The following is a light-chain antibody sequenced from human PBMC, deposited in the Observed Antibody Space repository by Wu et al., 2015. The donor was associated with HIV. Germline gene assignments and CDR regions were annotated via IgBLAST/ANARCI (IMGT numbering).Light chain of an antibody. J-gene: IGKJ3*01. CDR2: DAS. V-gene: IGKV3-11*01. Sequence: EIVLTQSPATLSLSPGERATLSCRASQSVSSYLAWYQQKPGQAPRLLIYDASNRATGIPARFSGSGSGTDFTLTISSLEPEDFAVYYCQQRSNWPPLFTFGPGPKWISN. CDR1: QSVSSY. CDR3: QQRSNWPPLFT.